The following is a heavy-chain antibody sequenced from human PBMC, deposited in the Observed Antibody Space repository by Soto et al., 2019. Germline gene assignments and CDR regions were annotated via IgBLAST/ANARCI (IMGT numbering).Heavy chain of an antibody. CDR1: GFTFSSYS. CDR2: ISSSSSYI. CDR3: ARGIDDILTGPYHHFNY. D-gene: IGHD3-9*01. J-gene: IGHJ4*02. Sequence: PGGSMRFSWAASGFTFSSYSMNWVRQAPGKGLEWVSSISSSSSYIYYADSVKGRFTISRDNAKNSLYLQMNSLRAEDTAVYYCARGIDDILTGPYHHFNYWGQGTRVTVAS. V-gene: IGHV3-21*01.